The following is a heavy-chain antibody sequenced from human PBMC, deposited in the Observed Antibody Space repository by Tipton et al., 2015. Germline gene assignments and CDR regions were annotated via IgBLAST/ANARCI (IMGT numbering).Heavy chain of an antibody. V-gene: IGHV4-38-2*01. J-gene: IGHJ3*02. CDR1: AYSISTDYY. Sequence: TLSLTCAVSAYSISTDYYWVWIRQPPGKGLEWIGAISHSGKTYSNPSLKSRVTISADTSKNQFSLKLTSVTAADTAVYYCARVPDSGFDAFDIWGQGTMVTVSS. D-gene: IGHD5-12*01. CDR3: ARVPDSGFDAFDI. CDR2: ISHSGKT.